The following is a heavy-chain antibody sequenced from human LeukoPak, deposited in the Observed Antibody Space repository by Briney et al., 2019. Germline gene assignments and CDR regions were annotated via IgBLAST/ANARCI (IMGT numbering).Heavy chain of an antibody. CDR2: IIPIFGTA. Sequence: ASVKVSCKASGGTFSSYAISWVRQAPGQGLEWMGGIIPIFGTANYAQKFQGRVTITADKSTSTAYMELSSLRSEDTAVYFCARAMVRGVNVVAYWGQGTLVTVSS. J-gene: IGHJ4*02. V-gene: IGHV1-69*06. CDR3: ARAMVRGVNVVAY. CDR1: GGTFSSYA. D-gene: IGHD3-10*01.